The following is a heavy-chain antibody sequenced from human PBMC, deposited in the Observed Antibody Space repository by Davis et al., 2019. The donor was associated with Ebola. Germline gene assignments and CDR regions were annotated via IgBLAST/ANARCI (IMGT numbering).Heavy chain of an antibody. J-gene: IGHJ4*02. Sequence: GGSLRLSCAASGFTFSSYWMSWVRQAPGKGLEWVANIKQDGSETYYVDSVKGRFTISRDNAKNSLYLQMNSLRAEDTAVYYCARDWAIFGVAVHFDYWGQGTLVTVSS. V-gene: IGHV3-7*01. CDR3: ARDWAIFGVAVHFDY. CDR1: GFTFSSYW. CDR2: IKQDGSET. D-gene: IGHD3-3*01.